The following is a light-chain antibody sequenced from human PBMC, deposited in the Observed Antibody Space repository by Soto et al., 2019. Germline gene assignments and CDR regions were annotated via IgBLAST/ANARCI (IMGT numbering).Light chain of an antibody. CDR2: GNT. Sequence: QSVLTQPPSVSGAPGQRVTISCTGSSSNIRAGYDVHWYQQLPGTAPKLLISGNTNRPSGIPDRFSGSKSGTSTSLAITGLQAHDEADYYCQSYDPTLGGYVFGTGTKLTVL. CDR1: SSNIRAGYD. V-gene: IGLV1-40*01. CDR3: QSYDPTLGGYV. J-gene: IGLJ1*01.